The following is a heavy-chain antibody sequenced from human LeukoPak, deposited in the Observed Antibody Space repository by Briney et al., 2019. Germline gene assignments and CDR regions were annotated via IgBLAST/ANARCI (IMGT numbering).Heavy chain of an antibody. V-gene: IGHV5-51*01. CDR3: ARGYCSTNSCYKFDY. CDR1: GYSFSNNW. D-gene: IGHD2-15*01. J-gene: IGHJ4*02. Sequence: GESLKISSKGSGYSFSNNWIAWVRQMPGKGLEWMGVIYPSDSDTRYSPSFRGQVSISADKSVNTAFLQWSGLKASDTATYYCARGYCSTNSCYKFDYWGKGTLVTVSS. CDR2: IYPSDSDT.